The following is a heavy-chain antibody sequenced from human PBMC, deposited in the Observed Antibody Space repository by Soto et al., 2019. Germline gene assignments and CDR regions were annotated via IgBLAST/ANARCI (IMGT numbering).Heavy chain of an antibody. CDR1: GYTFTSYG. D-gene: IGHD6-13*01. CDR3: ARAGYSSSWYIESYYYYGMDV. J-gene: IGHJ6*02. Sequence: GASVKVSCKAFGYTFTSYGISWVRQAPGQGLEWMGWISAYNGNTNYAQKLQGRVTMATDTSTSTAYMELRSLRSDDTAVYYCARAGYSSSWYIESYYYYGMDVWGQGTTVTVSS. V-gene: IGHV1-18*01. CDR2: ISAYNGNT.